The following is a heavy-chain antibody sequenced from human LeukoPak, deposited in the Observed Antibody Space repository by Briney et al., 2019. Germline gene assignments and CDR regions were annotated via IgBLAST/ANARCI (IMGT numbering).Heavy chain of an antibody. CDR3: TTDHPTYGGNSGGL. D-gene: IGHD4-23*01. CDR1: GFTFSNAW. Sequence: GGSLRLSCAASGFTFSNAWMNWVRQAPGKGLEWVGRIKSKTDGGTTDYAAPVKGRFTISRDDSKNTLYLQMNSRKTEDTAVYYCTTDHPTYGGNSGGLWGQGALVTVSS. V-gene: IGHV3-15*07. CDR2: IKSKTDGGTT. J-gene: IGHJ4*02.